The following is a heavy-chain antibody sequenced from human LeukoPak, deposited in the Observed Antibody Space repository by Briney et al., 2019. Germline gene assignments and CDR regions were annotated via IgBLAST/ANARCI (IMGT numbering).Heavy chain of an antibody. D-gene: IGHD2-15*01. CDR1: GFTFSSYG. V-gene: IGHV3-30*02. J-gene: IGHJ6*03. CDR3: RRTQRPARYEAILSHMDV. Sequence: GGSLRLSCAASGFTFSSYGMHWVRQAPGKGLEWVAFIRYDGSNKYYADSVKGRFTISRDNSKNTLYLQMNSLRAEDTAVYYCRRTQRPARYEAILSHMDVWGKRTTVTV. CDR2: IRYDGSNK.